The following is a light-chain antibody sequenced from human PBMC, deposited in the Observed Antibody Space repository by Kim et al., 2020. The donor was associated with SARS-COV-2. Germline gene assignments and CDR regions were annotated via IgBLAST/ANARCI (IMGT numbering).Light chain of an antibody. Sequence: SASGGDRVTITCRASQSMSTYVNWYQQKVGKAPKLLIYAATNLQSGVPSRFSGSGSGTDFTLTISSLQAEDIATYYCQQSYSFPLTFGRGTKVEIK. V-gene: IGKV1-39*01. CDR3: QQSYSFPLT. CDR2: AAT. CDR1: QSMSTY. J-gene: IGKJ4*01.